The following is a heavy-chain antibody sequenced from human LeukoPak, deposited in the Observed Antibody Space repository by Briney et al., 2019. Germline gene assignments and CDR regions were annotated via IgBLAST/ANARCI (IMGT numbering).Heavy chain of an antibody. D-gene: IGHD2-15*01. V-gene: IGHV4-59*01. J-gene: IGHJ4*02. Sequence: PSETLSLTCTVSGASISTSYWYWVRQPPGKGLEWIGYIHYSGDINYNPSLKSRVTISAYTSKNQLSLKLSSVTAADTAVYYCARVGCSGGSRYPHYWGQGTLVTVSS. CDR3: ARVGCSGGSRYPHY. CDR2: IHYSGDI. CDR1: GASISTSY.